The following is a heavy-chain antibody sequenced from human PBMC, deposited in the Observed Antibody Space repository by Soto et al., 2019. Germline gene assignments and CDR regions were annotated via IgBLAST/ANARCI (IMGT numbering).Heavy chain of an antibody. J-gene: IGHJ4*02. CDR1: GFTFSNYS. CDR2: IINNSSVK. V-gene: IGHV3-48*02. D-gene: IGHD2-8*01. CDR3: ARDRDAYCSKGVCSGPYFDY. Sequence: GGSLILSCAVSGFTFSNYSINWVRQAPGKGLEWLSYIINNSSVKYYGDSVKGRFTISRDKAKNSLYLQMNSLRDDDTAVYYCARDRDAYCSKGVCSGPYFDYWGRGTLVTVSS.